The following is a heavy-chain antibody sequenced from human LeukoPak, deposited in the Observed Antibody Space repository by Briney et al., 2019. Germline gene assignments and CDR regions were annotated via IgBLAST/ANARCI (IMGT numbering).Heavy chain of an antibody. CDR2: INPSGGST. D-gene: IGHD6-19*01. Sequence: GASVKVSCKASGYTFTSYDINWVRQATGQGLEWMGIINPSGGSTSYAQKFQGRVTMTRDMSTSTVYMELSSLRSEDTAVYYCARDVSAPIAVAANWFDPWGQGTLVTVSS. CDR3: ARDVSAPIAVAANWFDP. V-gene: IGHV1-46*01. CDR1: GYTFTSYD. J-gene: IGHJ5*02.